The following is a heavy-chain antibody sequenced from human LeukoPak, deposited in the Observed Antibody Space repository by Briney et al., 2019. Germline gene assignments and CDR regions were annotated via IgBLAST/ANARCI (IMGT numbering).Heavy chain of an antibody. CDR2: IYYSGST. J-gene: IGHJ5*02. D-gene: IGHD2-15*01. V-gene: IGHV4-39*07. Sequence: PSETLSLTCTVSGGSISSSSYYWGWIRQPPGKELEWIGSIYYSGSTYYNPSLKSRVTISVDTSKNQFSLKLSSVTAADTAVYYCARSNCSGGSCYSIGWFDPWGQGTLVTVSS. CDR3: ARSNCSGGSCYSIGWFDP. CDR1: GGSISSSSYY.